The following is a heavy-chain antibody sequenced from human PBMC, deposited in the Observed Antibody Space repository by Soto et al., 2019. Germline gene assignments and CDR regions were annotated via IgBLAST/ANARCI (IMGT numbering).Heavy chain of an antibody. V-gene: IGHV1-18*01. CDR2: ISAHNGNT. Sequence: QVHLVQSGAEVKKPGASVKVSCKGSGYAFTTYGITWVRQAPGQGLEWIGWISAHNGNTNYAQKLQGRVTVTRDTSTSTAYMELRSLRSDDTAVYYCARGRYGYYWGQGALVTVSS. D-gene: IGHD1-1*01. J-gene: IGHJ4*02. CDR3: ARGRYGYY. CDR1: GYAFTTYG.